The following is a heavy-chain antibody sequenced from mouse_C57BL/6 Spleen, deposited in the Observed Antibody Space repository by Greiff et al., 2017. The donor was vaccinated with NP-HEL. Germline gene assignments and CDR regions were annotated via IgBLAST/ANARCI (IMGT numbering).Heavy chain of an antibody. CDR2: IWSGGST. CDR3: ARNWAGNVYYYAMDY. J-gene: IGHJ4*01. V-gene: IGHV2-2*01. Sequence: VKVVESGPGLVQPSQSLSITCTVSGFSLTSYGVHWVRQSPGKGLEWLGVIWSGGSTDYNAAFISRLSISKDNSKSQVFFKMNSLQADDTAIYYCARNWAGNVYYYAMDYWGQGTSVTVSS. CDR1: GFSLTSYG. D-gene: IGHD3-3*01.